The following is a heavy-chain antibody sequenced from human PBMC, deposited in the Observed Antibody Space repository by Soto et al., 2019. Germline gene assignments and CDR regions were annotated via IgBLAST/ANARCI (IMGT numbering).Heavy chain of an antibody. V-gene: IGHV3-30*03. Sequence: QAHLVESGGGVVQPGRSLRLSCAASGFTFTSYGMHWVRQAPGTRLGWVAVISYDGGLQHYADSVKGRFTISRDNSKNMGLLQMNSLRAEDTGVYYCVSDRGYGHASVPYSWGQGTLVSVSS. D-gene: IGHD5-18*01. J-gene: IGHJ4*02. CDR3: VSDRGYGHASVPYS. CDR2: ISYDGGLQ. CDR1: GFTFTSYG.